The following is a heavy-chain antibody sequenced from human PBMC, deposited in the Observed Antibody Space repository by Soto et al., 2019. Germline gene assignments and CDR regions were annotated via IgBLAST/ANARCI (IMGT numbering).Heavy chain of an antibody. D-gene: IGHD6-13*01. J-gene: IGHJ6*02. CDR2: INAGNGNT. CDR3: ARDIAAAGPYYYYGMDV. CDR1: GYTFTSYA. V-gene: IGHV1-3*01. Sequence: GASLKVSCKASGYTFTSYAMHWVRQAPGQRLEWMGWINAGNGNTKYSQKFQGRVTITRDTSASTAYMELSSLRSEDTAVYYCARDIAAAGPYYYYGMDVWGQGNTVTVSS.